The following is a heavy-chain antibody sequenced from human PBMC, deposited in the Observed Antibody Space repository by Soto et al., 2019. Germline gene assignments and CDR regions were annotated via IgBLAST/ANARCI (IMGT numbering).Heavy chain of an antibody. CDR3: ARRYGSGSYSDY. Sequence: PSETLSLTCTVSGGYISSSSYYWGWIRQPPGKGLEWIGSIYYSGSTYYNPSLKSRVTISVDTSKNQFSLKLSSVTAADTAVYYCARRYGSGSYSDYWGQGTLVTVSS. V-gene: IGHV4-39*01. CDR2: IYYSGST. CDR1: GGYISSSSYY. J-gene: IGHJ4*02. D-gene: IGHD3-10*01.